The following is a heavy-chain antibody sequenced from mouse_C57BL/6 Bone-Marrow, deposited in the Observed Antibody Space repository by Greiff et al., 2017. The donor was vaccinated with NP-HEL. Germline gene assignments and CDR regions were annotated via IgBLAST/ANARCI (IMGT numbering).Heavy chain of an antibody. V-gene: IGHV14-4*01. Sequence: EVQGVESGAELVRPGASVKLSCTASGFNIKDDYMHWVKQRPEQGLEWIGWIDPENGDTEYASKFQGKATITADTSSNTAYLQLSSLTSEDTAVYYCTTWGNYYFDYWGQGTTLTVSS. CDR2: IDPENGDT. J-gene: IGHJ2*01. CDR1: GFNIKDDY. D-gene: IGHD2-1*01. CDR3: TTWGNYYFDY.